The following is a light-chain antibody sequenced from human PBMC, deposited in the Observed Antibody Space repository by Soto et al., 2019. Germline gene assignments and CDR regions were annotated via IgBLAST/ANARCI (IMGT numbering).Light chain of an antibody. CDR1: SSDVGGYGY. J-gene: IGLJ1*01. CDR3: SSYTSGSTYV. V-gene: IGLV2-14*01. CDR2: EVS. Sequence: QSALTQPASVSVSPGQSSTISCTGTSSDVGGYGYVSWYQQHPGKAPKLMIYEVSNRPSGVSNRFSGSKSGNTASLTISGLQAEDEADYYCSSYTSGSTYVFGTGTKLTVL.